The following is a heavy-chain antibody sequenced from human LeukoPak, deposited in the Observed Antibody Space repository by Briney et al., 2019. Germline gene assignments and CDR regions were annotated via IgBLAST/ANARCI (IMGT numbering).Heavy chain of an antibody. J-gene: IGHJ6*02. Sequence: GGSLRLSCAASGFTFSSYAMSCLRQAPGKGLEWVSAISGSGGSTYYADSVKGRFTISRDNSKNTLYLQMNSLRAEDTAVYYCAKVDTAMVVADGMDVWGQGTTVTVSS. D-gene: IGHD5-18*01. CDR2: ISGSGGST. CDR3: AKVDTAMVVADGMDV. CDR1: GFTFSSYA. V-gene: IGHV3-23*01.